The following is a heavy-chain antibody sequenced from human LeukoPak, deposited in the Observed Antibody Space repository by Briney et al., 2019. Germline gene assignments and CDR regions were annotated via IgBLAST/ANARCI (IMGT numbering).Heavy chain of an antibody. CDR1: GGSFSGYY. D-gene: IGHD5-18*01. CDR3: ARGRRSYGYIGGYYFDY. CDR2: INHSGST. V-gene: IGHV4-34*01. J-gene: IGHJ4*02. Sequence: SETLSLTCAVYGGSFSGYYWSWIRQPPGKGLEWIGEINHSGSTNYNPSLKSRVTISVDTSKNQFSLKLSSVTAADTAVYYCARGRRSYGYIGGYYFDYWGQGTLVTVSS.